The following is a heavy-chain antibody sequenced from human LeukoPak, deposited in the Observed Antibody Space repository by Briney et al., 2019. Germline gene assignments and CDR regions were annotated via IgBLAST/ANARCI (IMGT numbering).Heavy chain of an antibody. Sequence: PSETLSLTCTVSGGSISSGSAYWTWIRQPAGKGLEWIGRISTTGSSNYNPSLKSRVTISVDTSKNQFSLRLSSVTAADTAVYYCATARGCANGVCSSIGFDYWGQGTLVTVSS. D-gene: IGHD2-8*01. CDR2: ISTTGSS. V-gene: IGHV4-61*02. J-gene: IGHJ4*02. CDR3: ATARGCANGVCSSIGFDY. CDR1: GGSISSGSAY.